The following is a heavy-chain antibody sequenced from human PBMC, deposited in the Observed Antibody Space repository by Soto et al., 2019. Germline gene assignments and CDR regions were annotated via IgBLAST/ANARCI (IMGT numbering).Heavy chain of an antibody. J-gene: IGHJ2*01. D-gene: IGHD2-8*01. CDR3: ARNGLEDLAACYFEH. CDR1: GGSISRGGYY. CDR2: IYYSGST. Sequence: KTSEPLSLTCTVSGGSISRGGYYWSWLRQHPGKGLEWIGYIYYSGSTYYNPSLKSRVTISVDTSKNQFSLKLSSVTAADTAVYYFARNGLEDLAACYFEHWGRGTLVTVA. V-gene: IGHV4-31*03.